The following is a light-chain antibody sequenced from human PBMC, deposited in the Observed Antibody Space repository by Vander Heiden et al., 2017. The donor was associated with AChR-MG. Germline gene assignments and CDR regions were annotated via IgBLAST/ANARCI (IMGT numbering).Light chain of an antibody. CDR3: QAWDSRSNWV. V-gene: IGLV3-1*01. Sequence: SYELTQPPSVSVSPGQTASITCSGDRLGNKYASWYQQKPGQSPVLVIHKNDKRPSGIPERFSGSSSGNTATLTISGTQSLDEADYFCQAWDSRSNWVFGGGTKLTGL. J-gene: IGLJ3*02. CDR2: KND. CDR1: RLGNKY.